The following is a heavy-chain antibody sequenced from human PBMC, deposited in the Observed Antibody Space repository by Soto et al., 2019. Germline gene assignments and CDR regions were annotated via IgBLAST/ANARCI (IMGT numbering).Heavy chain of an antibody. D-gene: IGHD6-6*01. CDR3: AKNLPRTARFDY. V-gene: IGHV4-39*01. CDR2: IYYSGRT. CDR1: GASITSTTYF. J-gene: IGHJ4*02. Sequence: SETLSLTCTLSGASITSTTYFWAWIRQPPGKGLEWVGSIYYSGRTYYNPSLRSRVTISVDRSKNQFSLTMSSVTAADTAVYYCAKNLPRTARFDYWGQGTSVTVSS.